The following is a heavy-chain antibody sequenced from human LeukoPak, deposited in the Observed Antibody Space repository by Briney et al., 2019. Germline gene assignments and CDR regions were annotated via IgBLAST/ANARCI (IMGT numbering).Heavy chain of an antibody. CDR3: ARLHSTWFDP. Sequence: PGGSLRLSCAGSGFTFSTYAMSWVRQAPGKGLEWVSTISGPGATTWYAESVKGRFTISRDNSRSTLFVQLNSLRAEDTAVYYCARLHSTWFDPWGQGTLVTVSS. V-gene: IGHV3-23*01. J-gene: IGHJ5*02. D-gene: IGHD2/OR15-2a*01. CDR1: GFTFSTYA. CDR2: ISGPGATT.